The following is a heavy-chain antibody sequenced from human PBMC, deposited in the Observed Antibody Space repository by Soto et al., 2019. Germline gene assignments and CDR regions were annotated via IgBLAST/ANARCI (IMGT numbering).Heavy chain of an antibody. CDR1: GYSISSSNW. CDR2: IYYSGST. Sequence: QVQLQESGPGLVKPSDTLSLTCAVSGYSISSSNWWGWIRQPPGKGLEWIGYIYYSGSTYYNPSLKRRDTXXVXPXXTQFSLELRSVTGLDTAVYYCASASSLEPHDAFDIWGQGTMVTVSS. J-gene: IGHJ3*02. CDR3: ASASSLEPHDAFDI. V-gene: IGHV4-28*01. D-gene: IGHD6-13*01.